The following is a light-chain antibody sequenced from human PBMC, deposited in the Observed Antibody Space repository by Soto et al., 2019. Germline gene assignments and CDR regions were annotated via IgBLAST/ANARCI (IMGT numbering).Light chain of an antibody. J-gene: IGLJ2*01. Sequence: QSVLTQPPSASGTPGQRVTISCSGSSSNIGSNTVGWYHQLPGAAPKLVIYDNNLRPSGVPDRISGSRSDTSASLSISGLQSEDEGEYYCATWDDTLDGPLFGGGTKLTVL. CDR3: ATWDDTLDGPL. V-gene: IGLV1-44*01. CDR1: SSNIGSNT. CDR2: DNN.